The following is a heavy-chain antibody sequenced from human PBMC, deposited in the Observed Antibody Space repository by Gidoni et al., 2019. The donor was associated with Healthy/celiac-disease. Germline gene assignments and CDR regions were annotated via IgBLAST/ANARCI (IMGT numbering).Heavy chain of an antibody. D-gene: IGHD3-3*01. CDR2: IYPGDSDT. J-gene: IGHJ2*01. V-gene: IGHV5-51*01. Sequence: EVQLVQSGAEVKKPGASLKISCKGSGYSFTSYWLGWVRQMPGKGLEWMGIIYPGDSDTRYSPSFQGQVTISADKSISTAYLQWSSLKASDTAMYYCARLIGHITIFGVVIPNWYFDLWGRGTLVTVSS. CDR3: ARLIGHITIFGVVIPNWYFDL. CDR1: GYSFTSYW.